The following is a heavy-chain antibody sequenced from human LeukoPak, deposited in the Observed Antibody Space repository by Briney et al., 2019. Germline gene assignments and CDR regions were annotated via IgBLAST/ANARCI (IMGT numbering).Heavy chain of an antibody. V-gene: IGHV3-66*01. CDR3: ARDYSGYAKAFDI. CDR2: IYTDGSS. D-gene: IGHD5-12*01. Sequence: PGGSLRLSCAASGFTFSSIYMSWVRQAPGKGLGWVSIIYTDGSSYYADSVKGRFTISRDNSKNTLYLQMNSLRAEDTAVYYCARDYSGYAKAFDIWGQGTMVTVPS. J-gene: IGHJ3*02. CDR1: GFTFSSIY.